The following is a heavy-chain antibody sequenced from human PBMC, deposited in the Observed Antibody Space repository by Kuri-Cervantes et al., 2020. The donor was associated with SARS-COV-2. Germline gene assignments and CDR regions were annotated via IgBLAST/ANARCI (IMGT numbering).Heavy chain of an antibody. CDR1: GFTFSSYA. V-gene: IGHV3-23*01. J-gene: IGHJ4*02. CDR3: AKGSIVATIAYYFDY. D-gene: IGHD5-12*01. Sequence: GGSLRLSCAASGFTFSSYAMSWVRQAPGKGLEWVSAISGSGGSTYYADSVKGRFTISRDNSKNTLYLQMNSLRAEDTALYYCAKGSIVATIAYYFDYWGQGTLVTVSS. CDR2: ISGSGGST.